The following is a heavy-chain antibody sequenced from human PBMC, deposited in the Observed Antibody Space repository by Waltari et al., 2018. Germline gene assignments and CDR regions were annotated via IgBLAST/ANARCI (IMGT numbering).Heavy chain of an antibody. CDR3: ARASGYYEDY. CDR2: IYTSGST. Sequence: QMQLQESGPGLVKPSQTLSLTCTVSGGSISSGSYYWSWIRQPAGKGLEWIGRIYTSGSTNYNPSLKSRVTISVDTSKNQFSLKLSSVTAADTAVYYCARASGYYEDYWGQGTLVTVSS. V-gene: IGHV4-61*02. CDR1: GGSISSGSYY. D-gene: IGHD2-2*03. J-gene: IGHJ4*02.